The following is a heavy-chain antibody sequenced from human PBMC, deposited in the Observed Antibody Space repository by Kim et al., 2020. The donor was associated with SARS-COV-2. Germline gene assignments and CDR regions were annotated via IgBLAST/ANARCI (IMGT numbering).Heavy chain of an antibody. V-gene: IGHV3-23*01. Sequence: GGSLRLSCAASGFTFSSYAMSWVRQAPGKGLEWVSAISGSGGSTYYADSVKGRFTISRDNSKNTLYLQMNSLRAEDTAVYYCAKDCPYSSGGGYYYYGMDVWGQGTTVTVSS. J-gene: IGHJ6*02. CDR1: GFTFSSYA. CDR3: AKDCPYSSGGGYYYYGMDV. D-gene: IGHD6-25*01. CDR2: ISGSGGST.